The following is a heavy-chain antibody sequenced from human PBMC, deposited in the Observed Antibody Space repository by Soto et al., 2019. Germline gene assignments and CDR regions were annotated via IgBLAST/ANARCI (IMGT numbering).Heavy chain of an antibody. D-gene: IGHD3-16*01. CDR1: GGTFSDYA. J-gene: IGHJ6*02. CDR3: ARDRIQLRLGKYSFNGMDV. Sequence: QVQLVQSGAEMRKPGSSLRVSCKASGGTFSDYAFSWVRQAPGQGLEWMGGIVPRFDSPNYAQKFGGRVTITADTSSSTVSMAMSSLRFDDTAVYFCARDRIQLRLGKYSFNGMDVWGQGTTIIVSS. CDR2: IVPRFDSP. V-gene: IGHV1-69*06.